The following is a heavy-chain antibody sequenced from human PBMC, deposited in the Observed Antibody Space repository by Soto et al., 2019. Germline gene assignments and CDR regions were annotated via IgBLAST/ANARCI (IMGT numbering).Heavy chain of an antibody. V-gene: IGHV1-69*02. CDR3: AASYGSGYRAVDY. CDR1: GDTFSFYT. D-gene: IGHD3-10*01. CDR2: VNPIVSMA. Sequence: QVQLVQSGAEVRKPGSSVKVSCKASGDTFSFYTINWVRQAPGLGLEWMGRVNPIVSMANYAQKFQGRVTITADKSTKTAYMQLSSLRSEDTAIYYCAASYGSGYRAVDYWGQGALVTVSS. J-gene: IGHJ4*02.